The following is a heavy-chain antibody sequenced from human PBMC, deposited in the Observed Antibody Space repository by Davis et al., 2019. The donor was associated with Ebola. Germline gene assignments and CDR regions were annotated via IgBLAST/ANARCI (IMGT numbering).Heavy chain of an antibody. CDR1: GTTSTSNG. J-gene: IGHJ4*02. V-gene: IGHV3-23*01. Sequence: GESLKISCVVSGTTSTSNGMNWVRQAPGKGLEWVSYISSSSSTTYHADSVKGRFTISRDNSKNTLYQQMNSLRAEDTAVYYCAKEGGGYNSGFEYWGQGTLVTVSS. CDR3: AKEGGGYNSGFEY. CDR2: ISSSSSTT. D-gene: IGHD5-24*01.